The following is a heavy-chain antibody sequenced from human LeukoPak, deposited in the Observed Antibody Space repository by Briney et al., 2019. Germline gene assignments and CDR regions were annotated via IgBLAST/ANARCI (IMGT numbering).Heavy chain of an antibody. J-gene: IGHJ5*02. CDR1: GYSFTSYW. CDR3: ARQFYGSTSPNWFDP. V-gene: IGHV5-51*01. Sequence: GESLKIFCKGSGYSFTSYWIGWVRQMPGKGLEWMGIIYPGDSDTRYSPSFQGQVTISADKSISTAYLQWSSLKASDTAMYYCARQFYGSTSPNWFDPWGQGTLVTVSS. CDR2: IYPGDSDT. D-gene: IGHD2-2*01.